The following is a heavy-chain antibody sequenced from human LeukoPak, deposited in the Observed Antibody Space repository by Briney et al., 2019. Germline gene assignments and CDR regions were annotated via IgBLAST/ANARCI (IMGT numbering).Heavy chain of an antibody. CDR3: AKGDIAVDY. CDR2: ISYDGSNK. J-gene: IGHJ4*02. D-gene: IGHD6-19*01. V-gene: IGHV3-30-3*01. Sequence: GGSLRLSCAASGFTFSSYAMHWVRQAPGKGLEWVAVISYDGSNKYYADSVKGRFTISRDNSKNTLYLQMNSLRAEDTAVYYCAKGDIAVDYWGQGTLVTVSS. CDR1: GFTFSSYA.